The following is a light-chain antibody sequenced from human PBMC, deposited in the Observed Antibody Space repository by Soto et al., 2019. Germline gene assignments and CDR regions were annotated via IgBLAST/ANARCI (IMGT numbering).Light chain of an antibody. V-gene: IGKV1-33*01. J-gene: IGKJ5*01. CDR1: HDIKKY. CDR2: DAS. Sequence: DIQMTQSPSSLSASVGDRVTITCQASHDIKKYLNWYQEKPGKAPKLLIYDASNRQTGVPSRFSGSGSGTHFTFTISSLQPEDIATYYCQRYDSLPPTFGQGTRLDIK. CDR3: QRYDSLPPT.